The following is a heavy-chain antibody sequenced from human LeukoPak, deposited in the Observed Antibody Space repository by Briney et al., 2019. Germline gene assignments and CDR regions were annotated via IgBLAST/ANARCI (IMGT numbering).Heavy chain of an antibody. D-gene: IGHD5-12*01. Sequence: ASVKVSCKPSGYTFTSYGITGVRQAPGQGLGWMGWISTYNGNTNYAHNLQGRVSMTTDTSTSTAYMELRSLRSDDTAVYYCARGRGSTSRYWGQGTLVTVSS. CDR3: ARGRGSTSRY. CDR2: ISTYNGNT. V-gene: IGHV1-18*01. CDR1: GYTFTSYG. J-gene: IGHJ4*02.